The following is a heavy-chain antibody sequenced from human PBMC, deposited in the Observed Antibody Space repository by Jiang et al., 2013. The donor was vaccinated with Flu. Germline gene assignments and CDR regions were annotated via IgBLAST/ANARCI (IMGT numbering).Heavy chain of an antibody. V-gene: IGHV4-31*02. Sequence: YWSWIRQHPGRAWSGLGTSITWEHLLXPSLKSRVTISVDTSKNQXSLKLSSVTAADTAVYYCASRTDWYFDLWGRGTLVTVSS. CDR1: Y. CDR3: ASRTDWYFDL. D-gene: IGHD2-2*01. CDR2: SITWEH. J-gene: IGHJ2*01.